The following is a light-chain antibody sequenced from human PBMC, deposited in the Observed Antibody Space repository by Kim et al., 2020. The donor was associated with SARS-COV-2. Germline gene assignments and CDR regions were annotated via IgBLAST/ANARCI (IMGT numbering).Light chain of an antibody. Sequence: PGERATVSCRASQSVSSYLAWYQQKPGQAPRLLVYDASNRAAGIPARFSGSGSGTDFTLTISSLEPEDFAVYYCLQRAYWPLTFGGGTKVDI. CDR3: LQRAYWPLT. CDR2: DAS. V-gene: IGKV3-11*01. CDR1: QSVSSY. J-gene: IGKJ4*01.